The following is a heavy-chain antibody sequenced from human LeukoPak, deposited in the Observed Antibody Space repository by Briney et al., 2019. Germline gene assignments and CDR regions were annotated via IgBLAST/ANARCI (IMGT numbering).Heavy chain of an antibody. CDR2: IYYSGST. J-gene: IGHJ4*02. D-gene: IGHD2-2*02. CDR3: ARGHRYTGEIDY. Sequence: PSQTLSLTCTVSGGSISSGGYYWSWIRQHPGKGLEWIGYIYYSGSTYYNPSLKNRVTISVDTSKNQFSLKLSSVTAADTAVYYCARGHRYTGEIDYWGQGTLVTVSS. V-gene: IGHV4-31*03. CDR1: GGSISSGGYY.